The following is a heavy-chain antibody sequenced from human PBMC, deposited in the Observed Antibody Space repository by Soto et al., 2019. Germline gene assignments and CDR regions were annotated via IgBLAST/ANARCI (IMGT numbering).Heavy chain of an antibody. CDR1: GYTFTSYD. Sequence: ASVKVSCKASGYTFTSYDIYWVRQATGQGLEWMGWMNPSTGNSGYAQKFQGRVTMTSDTSISTAHMELSSLRSEDTAVYYCARRAETNGWNGFGADKYYFDFWGQGTLVTVSS. CDR3: ARRAETNGWNGFGADKYYFDF. CDR2: MNPSTGNS. D-gene: IGHD1-1*01. J-gene: IGHJ4*02. V-gene: IGHV1-8*01.